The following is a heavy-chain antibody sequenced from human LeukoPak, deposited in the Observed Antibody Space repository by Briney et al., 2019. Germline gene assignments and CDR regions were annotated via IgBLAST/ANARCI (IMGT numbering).Heavy chain of an antibody. Sequence: SGTLSLTCAVYGGSFSGYSWSWIRQAPGKGLEWIGEISHSGSTNYNPSLKSRPTLSVDTSKNQFSLKLSSVTAADTAVYYCARRGWFDPWGQGTLVTVSS. V-gene: IGHV4-34*01. J-gene: IGHJ5*02. CDR3: ARRGWFDP. CDR2: ISHSGST. CDR1: GGSFSGYS. D-gene: IGHD3-10*01.